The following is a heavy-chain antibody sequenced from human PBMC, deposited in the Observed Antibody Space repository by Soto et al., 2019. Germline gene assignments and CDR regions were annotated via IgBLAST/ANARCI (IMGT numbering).Heavy chain of an antibody. CDR3: ARDANAYSDYDDYFDY. CDR2: ISSSSSTI. CDR1: GFTFSSYS. V-gene: IGHV3-48*02. D-gene: IGHD4-17*01. J-gene: IGHJ4*02. Sequence: GGSLRLSCAASGFTFSSYSMNWVRQAPGKGLEWVSYISSSSSTIYYADSVKGRFTISRDNAKNSLYLQMNSLRDEDTAVYYCARDANAYSDYDDYFDYWGQGTLVTVSS.